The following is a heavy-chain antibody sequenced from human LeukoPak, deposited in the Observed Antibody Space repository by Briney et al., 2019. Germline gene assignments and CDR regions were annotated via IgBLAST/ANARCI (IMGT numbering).Heavy chain of an antibody. D-gene: IGHD3-9*01. V-gene: IGHV3-23*01. CDR3: ARASVVRYFDWLLVTALDYYGMDV. CDR2: IDASGGST. J-gene: IGHJ6*02. Sequence: GGSLRLSCAASGFTFSSYAMSWVRQAPGKGLEWVSSIDASGGSTYYADSVKGRFTISRDNSKNTLFLQMSSLRAEDTAVYYCARASVVRYFDWLLVTALDYYGMDVWGQGTTVTVSS. CDR1: GFTFSSYA.